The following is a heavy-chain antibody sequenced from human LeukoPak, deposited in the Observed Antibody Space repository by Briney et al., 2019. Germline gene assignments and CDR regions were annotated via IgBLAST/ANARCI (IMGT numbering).Heavy chain of an antibody. CDR2: IIPILGIA. V-gene: IGHV1-69*04. CDR3: ARDRTGSSTSSYYYGMDV. CDR1: GGTFSSYA. J-gene: IGHJ6*02. D-gene: IGHD2-2*01. Sequence: ASVKVSCKASGGTFSSYAISWVRQAPGQGLEWMGRIIPILGIANYAQKFQGRVTITADKSTSTAYMELSSLRSEDTAVYYCARDRTGSSTSSYYYGMDVWGQGTTVTVSS.